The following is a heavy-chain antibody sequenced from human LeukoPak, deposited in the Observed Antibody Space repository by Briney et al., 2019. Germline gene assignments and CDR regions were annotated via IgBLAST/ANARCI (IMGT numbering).Heavy chain of an antibody. J-gene: IGHJ6*03. D-gene: IGHD2-2*01. CDR1: GGSISSYX. Sequence: TXXVSGGSISSYXWSWXRQPAGKXXXXXGRIYTSGSTNYNPSLKSRVTMSVDTSKNQFSLKLSSVTAADTAVYYCARDNSLGYCSSTSCTDYYYMDVWGKGTTVTVSS. V-gene: IGHV4-4*07. CDR3: ARDNSLGYCSSTSCTDYYYMDV. CDR2: IYTSGST.